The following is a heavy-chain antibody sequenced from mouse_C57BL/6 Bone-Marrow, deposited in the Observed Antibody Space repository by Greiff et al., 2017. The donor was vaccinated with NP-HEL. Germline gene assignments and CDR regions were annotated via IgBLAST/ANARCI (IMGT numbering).Heavy chain of an antibody. J-gene: IGHJ2*01. CDR2: INPSRGYT. CDR3: AKRTVVAREY. CDR1: GYTFTSYW. D-gene: IGHD1-1*01. V-gene: IGHV1-7*01. Sequence: QVQLKQSGAELAKPGASVKLSCKASGYTFTSYWMHWVKQRPGQGLEWIGYINPSRGYTKYNQKFKDTATLTADTSSSTAYMLLSSGTDDDYAVYYCAKRTVVAREYWGQGTTLTVSS.